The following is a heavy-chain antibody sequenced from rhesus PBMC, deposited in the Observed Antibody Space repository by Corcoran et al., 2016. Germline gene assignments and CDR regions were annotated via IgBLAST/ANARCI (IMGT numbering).Heavy chain of an antibody. V-gene: IGHV4-160*01. J-gene: IGHJ4*01. CDR2: IYGRVGST. CDR3: AREDGSGYYGHFDY. CDR1: GGSISSNY. Sequence: QVQLQESGPGLVKPSETLSLTCAVSGGSISSNYWSWTRQAPGEGGEWIGRIYGRVGSTDYNPSLNSRVTISTDTATNQFSLKLGSVTAADTAVYYCAREDGSGYYGHFDYWGQGVLVTVSS. D-gene: IGHD3-28*01.